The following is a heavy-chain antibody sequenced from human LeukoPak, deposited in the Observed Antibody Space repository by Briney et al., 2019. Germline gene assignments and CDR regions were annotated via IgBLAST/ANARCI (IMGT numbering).Heavy chain of an antibody. CDR3: AKGHGGSLNWFDP. V-gene: IGHV3-23*01. CDR1: GFTFSSYA. CDR2: ISGSGGGT. J-gene: IGHJ5*02. D-gene: IGHD2-15*01. Sequence: PGGSLRLSCAASGFTFSSYAMTWVRQAPGKGLEWVSAISGSGGGTYYADSVKGRFTISRDNSKNTLYLQMNSLRAEDTAAYYCAKGHGGSLNWFDPWGQGTLVTVSS.